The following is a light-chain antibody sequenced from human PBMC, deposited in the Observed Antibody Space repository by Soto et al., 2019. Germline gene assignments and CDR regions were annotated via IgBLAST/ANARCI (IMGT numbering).Light chain of an antibody. CDR1: SSNIGNNY. CDR2: GNR. CDR3: QAYDYSLTASV. J-gene: IGLJ3*02. Sequence: QSVLTQPPSASGTPGQRVTISCSGSSSNIGNNYVYWYQQLLGAAPKLVIFGNRNRPSGVPERFSGSKSGTSASLAITGLQAEDEADYYCQAYDYSLTASVFGGGTKLTVL. V-gene: IGLV1-40*01.